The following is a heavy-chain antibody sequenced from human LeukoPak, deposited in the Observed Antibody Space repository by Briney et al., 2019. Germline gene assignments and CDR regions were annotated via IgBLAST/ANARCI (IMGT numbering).Heavy chain of an antibody. V-gene: IGHV3-9*01. D-gene: IGHD6-13*01. CDR1: GFTFDDYA. Sequence: GGSLRLSCEASGFTFDDYAMHWVRQVPGKGLEGVSGITWNSGSIDYEDSVKGRFTTSRDNAKNSLYLQMNSLRAEDTALYYCGKDMYSSSWNFFDYWGRGTLVTVSS. J-gene: IGHJ4*02. CDR3: GKDMYSSSWNFFDY. CDR2: ITWNSGSI.